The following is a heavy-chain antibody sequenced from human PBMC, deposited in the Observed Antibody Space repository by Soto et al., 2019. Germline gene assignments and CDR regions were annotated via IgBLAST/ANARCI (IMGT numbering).Heavy chain of an antibody. Sequence: QEQLEQSGAEVKKPGASVKVSCKASGYTFSSYDINWVRQATGQGLEWMGWMNPNSGDTGYAQKFQGRSTMTRNTAISTDDMELSGLRSGDTAMYSCARVPVITVTQGQYYDHCMDVWGKGTTVTVSS. V-gene: IGHV1-8*01. CDR3: ARVPVITVTQGQYYDHCMDV. CDR1: GYTFSSYD. J-gene: IGHJ6*03. CDR2: MNPNSGDT. D-gene: IGHD4-17*01.